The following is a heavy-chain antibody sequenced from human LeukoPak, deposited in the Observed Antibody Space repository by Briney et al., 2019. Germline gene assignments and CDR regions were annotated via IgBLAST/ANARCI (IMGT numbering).Heavy chain of an antibody. J-gene: IGHJ3*02. CDR2: FDHEDGET. V-gene: IGHV1-24*01. CDR1: GYTLTELS. D-gene: IGHD2-2*01. Sequence: ASVKVSCKVSGYTLTELSMHWVRQAPGKGLEWMGGFDHEDGETIYAQKFQGRVTMTEDTSTDTAYMELSSLRSEDTAVYYCATDFPCTSCPEIASDRGAFDIWGQGTMVTVSS. CDR3: ATDFPCTSCPEIASDRGAFDI.